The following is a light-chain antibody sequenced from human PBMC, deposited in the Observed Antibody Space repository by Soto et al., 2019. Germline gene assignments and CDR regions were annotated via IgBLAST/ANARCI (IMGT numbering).Light chain of an antibody. V-gene: IGKV1-12*01. CDR3: QQSFSFPLT. CDR2: AAS. CDR1: KVIGTW. Sequence: DIQMTQSPSSVSASVGDRVTITCRASKVIGTWLAWVQQRPGKAPKVLISAASSLRSGVPTRFSGSGSGTDFSLTISSLQPEDFATYYCQQSFSFPLTFGGGTKVDIK. J-gene: IGKJ4*01.